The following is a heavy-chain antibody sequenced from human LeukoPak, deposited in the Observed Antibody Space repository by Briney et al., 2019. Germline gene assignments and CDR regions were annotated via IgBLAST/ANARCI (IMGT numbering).Heavy chain of an antibody. Sequence: PGGSLRLSCAASGFTFSSYAMSWVRQAPGKGLEWVSAISGSGGSTYYADSVKGRFTISRDNSKNTLYLQMNSLRAEDTAVYYCVYEQWLVPTSLHWGQGTLVTVSS. CDR3: VYEQWLVPTSLH. V-gene: IGHV3-23*01. CDR2: ISGSGGST. D-gene: IGHD6-19*01. CDR1: GFTFSSYA. J-gene: IGHJ4*02.